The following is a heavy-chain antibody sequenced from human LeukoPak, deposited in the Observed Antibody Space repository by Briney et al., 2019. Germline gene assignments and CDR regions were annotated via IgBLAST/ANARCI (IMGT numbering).Heavy chain of an antibody. D-gene: IGHD5-12*01. CDR1: GGTFSSYA. V-gene: IGHV1-69*13. CDR3: ARDAGYSTWTPPHWFDP. Sequence: GASVKVSCKASGGTFSSYAISWVRQAPGQGLEWMGGIIPIFGTANYAQKFQGRVTITADESTSTAYMELSRLISDDTAVYYCARDAGYSTWTPPHWFDPWGQGTLVTVSP. CDR2: IIPIFGTA. J-gene: IGHJ5*02.